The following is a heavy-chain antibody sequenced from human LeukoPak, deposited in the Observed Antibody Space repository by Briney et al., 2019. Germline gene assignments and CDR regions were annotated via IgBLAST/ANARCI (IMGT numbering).Heavy chain of an antibody. CDR3: AKGTAIDH. V-gene: IGHV3-23*01. J-gene: IGHJ4*02. D-gene: IGHD2-21*02. CDR1: GFNLNNYA. CDR2: VTGPGDTA. Sequence: GGSLRLSCAASGFNLNNYAMNWVRQAPGKGLEWVAAVTGPGDTAYYADSVKGRFIISRDSFKDTLYLQMNRLGAEDTALYYCAKGTAIDHWGQGTLVTVSS.